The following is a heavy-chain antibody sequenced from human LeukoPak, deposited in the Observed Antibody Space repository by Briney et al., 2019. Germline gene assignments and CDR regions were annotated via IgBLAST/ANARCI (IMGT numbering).Heavy chain of an antibody. D-gene: IGHD4-17*01. Sequence: GGSLRLSCAASGFTFSSYSMNWVRQAPGKGLEWVSSIGSSSSYIYYADSVKGRFTISRDNAKNSLYLQMNSLRAEDTAVYYCARGGAGGDYGFNFGGRGYFDYWGQGTLVTVSS. V-gene: IGHV3-21*01. CDR3: ARGGAGGDYGFNFGGRGYFDY. CDR2: IGSSSSYI. J-gene: IGHJ4*02. CDR1: GFTFSSYS.